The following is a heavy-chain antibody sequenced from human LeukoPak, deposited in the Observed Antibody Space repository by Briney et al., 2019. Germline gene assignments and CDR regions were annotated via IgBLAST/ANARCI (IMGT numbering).Heavy chain of an antibody. Sequence: PGGSLRLSCAASGFTFSSYGMNWVRQAPGKGLEWVSYISSSGSTIYYADSVKGRFTISRGNAKNSLYLQMNSLRAEDTAVYYCASLQPHYYDSRGVDYWGQGTLVTVSS. J-gene: IGHJ4*02. V-gene: IGHV3-48*04. CDR3: ASLQPHYYDSRGVDY. D-gene: IGHD3-22*01. CDR2: ISSSGSTI. CDR1: GFTFSSYG.